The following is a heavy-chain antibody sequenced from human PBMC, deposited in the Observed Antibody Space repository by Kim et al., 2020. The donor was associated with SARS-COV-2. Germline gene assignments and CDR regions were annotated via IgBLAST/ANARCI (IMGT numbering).Heavy chain of an antibody. D-gene: IGHD3-10*01. Sequence: QGRVTITADESTSRAYMELSSLRSEDTAVYYCARDGYYYGSGSYPDAFDIWGQGTMVTVSS. V-gene: IGHV1-69*01. J-gene: IGHJ3*02. CDR3: ARDGYYYGSGSYPDAFDI.